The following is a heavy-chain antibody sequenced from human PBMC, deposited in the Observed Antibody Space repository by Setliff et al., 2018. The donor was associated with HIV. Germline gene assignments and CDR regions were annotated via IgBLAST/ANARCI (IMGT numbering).Heavy chain of an antibody. CDR2: IWYDGSDK. J-gene: IGHJ3*01. D-gene: IGHD3-22*01. CDR3: TKDLYDRSAFDL. Sequence: SLTISCVASGFIFNSYGMHWVRQAPGKGLEWVALIWYDGSDKNYADSVKGRFTISRDNSKNTLYLQMNNLRADDTAVYYCTKDLYDRSAFDLWGQGTMVTVSS. CDR1: GFIFNSYG. V-gene: IGHV3-33*06.